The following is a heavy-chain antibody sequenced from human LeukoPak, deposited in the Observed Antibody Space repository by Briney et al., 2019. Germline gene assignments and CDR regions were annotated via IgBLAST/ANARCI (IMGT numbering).Heavy chain of an antibody. CDR1: GFTFSSYS. CDR3: ARRDDYVWGSYPNYFDY. Sequence: GGSLRLSCAASGFTFSSYSMNWVRQAPGKGLEWVSYISSSSSTIYYADSVKGRFTISRDNAKNSLYLQMSSLRAEDTAVYYCARRDDYVWGSYPNYFDYWGPGTLVTVSS. J-gene: IGHJ4*02. CDR2: ISSSSSTI. V-gene: IGHV3-48*01. D-gene: IGHD3-16*02.